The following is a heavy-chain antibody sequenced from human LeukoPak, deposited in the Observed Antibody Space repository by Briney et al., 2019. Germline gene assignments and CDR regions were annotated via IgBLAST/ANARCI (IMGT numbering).Heavy chain of an antibody. CDR2: IVVGSCNT. D-gene: IGHD3-9*01. CDR3: AADLSSDILTGYTNDAFDI. Sequence: TSVKVSCKASGFTFTSSAVQWVRQSRGQRLEWIGWIVVGSCNTNYAQKFQERVTITRDMSTSTAYMELSSLRSEDTAVYYCAADLSSDILTGYTNDAFDIWGQGTMVTVSS. V-gene: IGHV1-58*01. CDR1: GFTFTSSA. J-gene: IGHJ3*02.